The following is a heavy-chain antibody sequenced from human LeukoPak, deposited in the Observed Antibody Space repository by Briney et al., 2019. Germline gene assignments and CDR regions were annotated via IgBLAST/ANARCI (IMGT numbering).Heavy chain of an antibody. CDR2: IHYSGST. J-gene: IGHJ4*02. D-gene: IGHD6-13*01. V-gene: IGHV4-59*01. CDR1: GGSISSYY. Sequence: SETLSLTCTVSGGSISSYYWSWIRQPPGKGLEWIGYIHYSGSTNYNPSLKSRVTISVDTSKNQFSLKLSSVTAADTAVYYCARGHPAAGTYYWGQGTLVTVSS. CDR3: ARGHPAAGTYY.